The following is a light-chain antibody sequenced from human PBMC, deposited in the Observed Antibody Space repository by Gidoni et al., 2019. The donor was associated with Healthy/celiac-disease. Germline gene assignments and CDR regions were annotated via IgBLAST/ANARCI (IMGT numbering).Light chain of an antibody. CDR1: SSNIGAGYD. Sequence: QSVLTQPPSVSGAPGQSVPISCTGSSSNIGAGYDVHWYQPLPGTAPKLPIYGNSNRPSGVPDRFSGSKSGTSASLAITGLQAEDEADYYCQSYDSSLSGSVVFGGGTKLTVL. CDR3: QSYDSSLSGSVV. CDR2: GNS. V-gene: IGLV1-40*01. J-gene: IGLJ2*01.